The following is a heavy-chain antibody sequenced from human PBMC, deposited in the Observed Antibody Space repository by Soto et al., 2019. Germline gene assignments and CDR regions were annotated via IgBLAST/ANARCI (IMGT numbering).Heavy chain of an antibody. Sequence: ASVKVSCKVSGYTLTELSMHWVRQAPGKGLEWMGGFDPEDGETIYAQKFQGRVTMTEDTSTDTAYMELSSLRSEDTAVYYCATDGLARVNYGMDVWGQGTSVTVSS. J-gene: IGHJ6*02. V-gene: IGHV1-24*01. CDR3: ATDGLARVNYGMDV. CDR1: GYTLTELS. CDR2: FDPEDGET. D-gene: IGHD2-21*01.